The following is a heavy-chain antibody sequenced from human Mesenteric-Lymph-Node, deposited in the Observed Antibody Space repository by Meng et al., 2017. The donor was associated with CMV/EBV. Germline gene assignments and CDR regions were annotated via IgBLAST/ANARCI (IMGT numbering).Heavy chain of an antibody. CDR1: GFTFSSFD. V-gene: IGHV3-21*01. CDR3: ATGGITVDYALDV. Sequence: GGSLRLSCEASGFTFSSFDVNWVRQAPGKGLEWVSSISSSSSYIYYADSLKGRFTISRDNAKNSLYLQMQSLRAEDTAIYYCATGGITVDYALDVWGQGTTVTVSS. J-gene: IGHJ6*02. D-gene: IGHD4-11*01. CDR2: ISSSSSYI.